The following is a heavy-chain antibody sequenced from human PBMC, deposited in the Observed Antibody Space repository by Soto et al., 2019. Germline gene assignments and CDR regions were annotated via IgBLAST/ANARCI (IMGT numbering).Heavy chain of an antibody. Sequence: ASVKVSCKASGYTFTGYYMHWVRQAPGQGLEWMGWINPNSGGTNYAQKFQGRVTMTRDTSISTAYVELSRLRSDDTAVYYCARGDDWNDQKDYYYYGMDVWGQGTTVTVSS. CDR3: ARGDDWNDQKDYYYYGMDV. CDR1: GYTFTGYY. CDR2: INPNSGGT. J-gene: IGHJ6*02. V-gene: IGHV1-2*02. D-gene: IGHD1-1*01.